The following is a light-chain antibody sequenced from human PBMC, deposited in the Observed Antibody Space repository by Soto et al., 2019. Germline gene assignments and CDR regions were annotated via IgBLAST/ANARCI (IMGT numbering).Light chain of an antibody. Sequence: DIQMTQSPSSLSAFVGDRVTLTCRASQSITNFLNWYQQVPGKAPKLLIFGASSLQSGVPSRFSGTGSGTDFPLTITSLRPEDVATYYCQQSYGNPWTFGQGTRVEIK. J-gene: IGKJ1*01. CDR3: QQSYGNPWT. CDR2: GAS. V-gene: IGKV1-39*01. CDR1: QSITNF.